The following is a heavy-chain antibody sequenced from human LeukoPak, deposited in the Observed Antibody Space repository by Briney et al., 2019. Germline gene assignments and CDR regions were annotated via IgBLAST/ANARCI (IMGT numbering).Heavy chain of an antibody. J-gene: IGHJ3*02. Sequence: GGSLRLSCAASGFTFSSYWMSWVRQAPGKGLEWVANIKQDGSEKYYVDSVEGRFTISRDNAKNSLYLQMNSLRAEDTAVYYCARDYDYSNYEGSRWASFDIWGQGTMVTVSS. D-gene: IGHD4-11*01. CDR1: GFTFSSYW. CDR2: IKQDGSEK. CDR3: ARDYDYSNYEGSRWASFDI. V-gene: IGHV3-7*01.